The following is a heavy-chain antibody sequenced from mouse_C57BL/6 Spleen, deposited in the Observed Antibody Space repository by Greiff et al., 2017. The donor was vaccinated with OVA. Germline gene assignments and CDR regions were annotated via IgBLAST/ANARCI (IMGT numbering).Heavy chain of an antibody. CDR3: ARRTQRTYAMDY. J-gene: IGHJ4*01. V-gene: IGHV1-52*01. CDR1: GYTFTSYW. Sequence: QVQLQQSGAELVRPGSSVKLSCKASGYTFTSYWMHWVKQRPIQGLEWIGNIDPSDSETHYNQKFKDKATLTVDKSSSTAYMQLSSLTSEDSAVYYCARRTQRTYAMDYWGQGTSVTVSS. CDR2: IDPSDSET.